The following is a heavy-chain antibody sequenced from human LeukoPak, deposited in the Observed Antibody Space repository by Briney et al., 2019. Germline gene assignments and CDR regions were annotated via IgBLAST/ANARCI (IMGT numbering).Heavy chain of an antibody. CDR1: GYTFTSYY. CDR2: INPNSGGT. D-gene: IGHD1-26*01. CDR3: ARLADRSVTVGAADY. Sequence: ASVKVSCKASGYTFTSYYMHWVRQAPGQGPEWMGWINPNSGGTNYAQKFQGRVTMTRDTSISTAYMELSRLRSDDTAVYYCARLADRSVTVGAADYWGQGTLVTVSS. J-gene: IGHJ4*02. V-gene: IGHV1-2*02.